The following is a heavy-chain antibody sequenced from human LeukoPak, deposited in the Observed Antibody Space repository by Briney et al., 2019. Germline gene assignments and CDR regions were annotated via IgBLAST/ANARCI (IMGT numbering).Heavy chain of an antibody. V-gene: IGHV6-1*01. Sequence: SQTLSLTCAISGDSVSSNSAAWNWIRQSPSRGLEWLGRTYYRSKWYNEYAVSVKSQLSITPDTSKNHFSLQLNFVTPEDTATYYCAGAYGTYLHFDYWGQGSLVTVSS. CDR2: TYYRSKWYN. CDR1: GDSVSSNSAA. J-gene: IGHJ4*02. CDR3: AGAYGTYLHFDY. D-gene: IGHD4-17*01.